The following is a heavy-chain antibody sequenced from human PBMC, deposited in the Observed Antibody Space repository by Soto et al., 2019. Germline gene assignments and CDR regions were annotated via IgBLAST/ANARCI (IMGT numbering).Heavy chain of an antibody. J-gene: IGHJ4*02. CDR3: ARDILGLSGSFASG. V-gene: IGHV3-21*01. Sequence: PGGSLRLSCAASGFTFGSYTMNWVRQAPGKGLEWVSAISSSSTNIYYADSLKGRFTISRDNAKNSLYLQMNSLRVEDTAVYYCARDILGLSGSFASGWGQGTLVTVSS. CDR2: ISSSSTNI. D-gene: IGHD1-26*01. CDR1: GFTFGSYT.